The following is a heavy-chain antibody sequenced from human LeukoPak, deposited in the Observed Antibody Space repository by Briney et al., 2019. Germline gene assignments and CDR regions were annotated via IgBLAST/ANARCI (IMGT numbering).Heavy chain of an antibody. D-gene: IGHD4/OR15-4a*01. J-gene: IGHJ3*02. CDR2: INPSGGST. Sequence: ASVKVSCKASGYTFTSYYMHWVRQAPGQGLEWMGIINPSGGSTSYAQKFQGRVTMTRDTSTSTVYMELSSLRSEDTAVYYCARDGGDYGVNTDAFDIWGHRTMVTVSS. V-gene: IGHV1-46*01. CDR3: ARDGGDYGVNTDAFDI. CDR1: GYTFTSYY.